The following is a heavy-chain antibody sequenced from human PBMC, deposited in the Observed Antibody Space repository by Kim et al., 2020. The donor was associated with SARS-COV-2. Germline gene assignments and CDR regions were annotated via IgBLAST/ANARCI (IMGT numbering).Heavy chain of an antibody. CDR2: IYYSGST. J-gene: IGHJ4*02. V-gene: IGHV4-59*13. D-gene: IGHD3-9*01. CDR3: ARVVGGHYDILTGYPLYFDY. Sequence: SETLSLTCTVSGGSISSYYWSWIRQPPGKGLEWIGYIYYSGSTNYNPSLKSRVTISVDTSKNQFSLKLSSVTAADTAVYYCARVVGGHYDILTGYPLYFDYWGQGTLVTVSS. CDR1: GGSISSYY.